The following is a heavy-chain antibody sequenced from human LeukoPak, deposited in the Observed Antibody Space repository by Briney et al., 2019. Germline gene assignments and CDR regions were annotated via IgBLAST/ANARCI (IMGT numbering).Heavy chain of an antibody. CDR3: ASETGFLEWFGWFDP. CDR1: GGSISSGSYY. Sequence: TSETLSLTCTVSGGSISSGSYYWSWIRQPAGKGLEWIGRIYTSGSTNYNPSLKSRVTISVDTSKNQFSLKLSSVTAADTAVYYCASETGFLEWFGWFDPWGQGTLVTVSS. V-gene: IGHV4-61*02. CDR2: IYTSGST. D-gene: IGHD3-3*01. J-gene: IGHJ5*02.